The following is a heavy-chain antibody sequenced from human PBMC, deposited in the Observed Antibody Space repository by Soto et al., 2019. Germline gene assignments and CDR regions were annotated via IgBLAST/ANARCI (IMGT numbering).Heavy chain of an antibody. CDR3: ARESSEFVGWFDP. V-gene: IGHV3-53*01. CDR2: IYSGGST. CDR1: GFTVSSNY. D-gene: IGHD2-15*01. Sequence: GGSLRLSCAASGFTVSSNYMSWVRQAPGKGLEWVSVIYSGGSTYYADSVKGRFTISRDNSKNTLYLQMNSLRAEDTAVYYCARESSEFVGWFDPWGQGTLVTVSS. J-gene: IGHJ5*02.